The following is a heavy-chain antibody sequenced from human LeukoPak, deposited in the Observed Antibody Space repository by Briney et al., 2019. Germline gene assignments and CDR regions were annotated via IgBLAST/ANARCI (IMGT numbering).Heavy chain of an antibody. CDR1: GGSFSGYY. J-gene: IGHJ4*02. D-gene: IGHD6-19*01. V-gene: IGHV4-34*01. Sequence: SETLSLTCAVYGGSFSGYYWSWIRQPPGKGLEWIAEIDHSGRTNFNRSLKSRITISVDTSKKHFSLKLSSVAAADTAVYYCARKGLTKPLSVAVDFDSWGQGTLVTVSS. CDR2: IDHSGRT. CDR3: ARKGLTKPLSVAVDFDS.